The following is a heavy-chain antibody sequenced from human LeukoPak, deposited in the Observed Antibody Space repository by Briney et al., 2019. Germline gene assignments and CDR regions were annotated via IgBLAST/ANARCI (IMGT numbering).Heavy chain of an antibody. V-gene: IGHV3-9*01. CDR2: ISWNSGSI. J-gene: IGHJ6*02. D-gene: IGHD2-2*01. CDR3: AKDSGLVVPAADGMDV. Sequence: LERVSGISWNSGSIGYADSVKGRFTISRDNAKNSLYLQMNSLRAEDTALYYCAKDSGLVVPAADGMDVWGQGTTVTVPS.